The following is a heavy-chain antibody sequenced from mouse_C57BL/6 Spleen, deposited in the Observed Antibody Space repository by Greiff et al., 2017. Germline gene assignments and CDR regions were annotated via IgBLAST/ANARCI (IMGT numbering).Heavy chain of an antibody. J-gene: IGHJ3*01. CDR1: GYTFTSYW. CDR3: ARSYYSNPAWFAY. D-gene: IGHD2-5*01. V-gene: IGHV1-52*01. CDR2: IDPSDSET. Sequence: QVQLQQPGAELVRPGSSVKLSCKASGYTFTSYWMHWVKQRPIQGLEWIGNIDPSDSETHYNQKFKDKATLTVDKSSSPAYMQLSSLTSEDSAVXYGARSYYSNPAWFAYWGQGTLVTVSA.